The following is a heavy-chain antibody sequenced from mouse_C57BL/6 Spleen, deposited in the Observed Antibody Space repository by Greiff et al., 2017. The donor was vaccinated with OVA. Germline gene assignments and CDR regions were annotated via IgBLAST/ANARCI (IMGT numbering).Heavy chain of an antibody. CDR3: ARRESRGSRYFDY. CDR2: IDPSDSYT. D-gene: IGHD1-1*01. V-gene: IGHV1-69*01. CDR1: GYTFTSYW. J-gene: IGHJ2*01. Sequence: QVQLQQPGAELVMPGASVKLSCKASGYTFTSYWMHWVKQRPGQGLEWIGEIDPSDSYTNYNQKFKGKSTLTVDKSSSTAYMQLSSLTSEDSAVYYCARRESRGSRYFDYWGQGTTLTVSS.